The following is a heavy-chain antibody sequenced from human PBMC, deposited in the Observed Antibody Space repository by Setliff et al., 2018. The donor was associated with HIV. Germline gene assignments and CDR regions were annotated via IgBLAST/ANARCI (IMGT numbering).Heavy chain of an antibody. V-gene: IGHV1-69*06. J-gene: IGHJ6*03. CDR1: GDTFSSYA. CDR2: IIPIFGSP. Sequence: SVKVSCKASGDTFSSYAISWVRQAPGQGLEWMGRIIPIFGSPNYAQKFQGRVTITADKSTSTAYMELSSLRSEDTAVYYCARDVYYYFYMDVWGKGTTFTVSS. CDR3: ARDVYYYFYMDV.